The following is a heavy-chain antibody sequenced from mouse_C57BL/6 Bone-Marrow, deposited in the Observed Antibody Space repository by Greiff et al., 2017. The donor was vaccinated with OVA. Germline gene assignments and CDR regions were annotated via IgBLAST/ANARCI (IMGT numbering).Heavy chain of an antibody. V-gene: IGHV14-4*01. CDR1: GFNIKDDY. Sequence: EVQLQQSGAELVRPGASVKLSCTASGFNIKDDYMHWVKQRPEQGLEWIGWIDPENGDTEYASKFQGKATITADTSSSTAYLQLSSLTSEDTAVYYCTKGGSSYDYWGQGTTLTVSS. CDR2: IDPENGDT. D-gene: IGHD1-1*01. J-gene: IGHJ2*01. CDR3: TKGGSSYDY.